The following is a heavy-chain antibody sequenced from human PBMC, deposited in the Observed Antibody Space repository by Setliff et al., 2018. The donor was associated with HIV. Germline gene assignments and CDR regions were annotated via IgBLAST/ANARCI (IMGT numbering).Heavy chain of an antibody. CDR1: GFTVSSNY. D-gene: IGHD3-10*01. CDR2: ISPDGRER. CDR3: ICPTVRDFTS. J-gene: IGHJ5*02. V-gene: IGHV3-7*01. Sequence: LRLSCAASGFTVSSNYMSWVRQAPGKGLEWVANISPDGRERHYVDSVEGRFMISRDNAKNSPYLQINYLRVEDTAVYYCICPTVRDFTSWGQGTLVTVSS.